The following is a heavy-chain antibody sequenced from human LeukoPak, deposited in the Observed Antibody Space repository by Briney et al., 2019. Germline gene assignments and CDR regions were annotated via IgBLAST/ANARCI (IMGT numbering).Heavy chain of an antibody. J-gene: IGHJ5*02. V-gene: IGHV4-39*07. Sequence: KPSETLSLTCTVSGGSISSSSYYWGWIRQPPGKGLEWIGSIYYSGSTYYNPSLKSRVTISVDTSKNQFSLKLSSVTAADTAVYYCARDYVGQWLTGNWFDPWGQGTLVTVSS. D-gene: IGHD6-19*01. CDR2: IYYSGST. CDR1: GGSISSSSYY. CDR3: ARDYVGQWLTGNWFDP.